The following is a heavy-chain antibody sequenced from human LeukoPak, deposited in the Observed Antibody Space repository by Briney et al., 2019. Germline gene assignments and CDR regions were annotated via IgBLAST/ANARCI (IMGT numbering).Heavy chain of an antibody. V-gene: IGHV3-23*01. CDR3: AKETSRGTSGSPPDI. D-gene: IGHD3-10*01. CDR1: GFTFRSYA. J-gene: IGHJ3*02. CDR2: ISGSDDST. Sequence: QPGGSLRLSCAASGFTFRSYAMNWIRQVPGKGLEWVSSISGSDDSTHYADSVKGRSSISRDNSKNTLDLQMNSLRVEDTAVYYCAKETSRGTSGSPPDIWGQGTMVTVSS.